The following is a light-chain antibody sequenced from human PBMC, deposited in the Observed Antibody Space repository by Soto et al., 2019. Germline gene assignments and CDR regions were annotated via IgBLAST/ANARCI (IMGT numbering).Light chain of an antibody. CDR1: SSDVGGNKY. CDR3: SSYAGSNNLV. CDR2: EVS. Sequence: QSVLTQPPSASGSPGQSVSISCTGTSSDVGGNKYVSWYQQHPGKAPKLMIYEVSKRPSGVPDRFSGSKSGNTASLTVSGLQAEDEADYYCSSYAGSNNLVFAGGTKLTVL. V-gene: IGLV2-8*01. J-gene: IGLJ3*02.